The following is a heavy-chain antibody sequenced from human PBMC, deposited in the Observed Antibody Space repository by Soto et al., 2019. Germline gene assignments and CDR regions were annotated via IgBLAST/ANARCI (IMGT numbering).Heavy chain of an antibody. J-gene: IGHJ4*02. CDR1: GYTLITYG. Sequence: QVQLVQSGAEEKKPGASVKVSCKASGYTLITYGIYWVRQAPGQRLDWMGWINPGNGNTKYSQKFQGRVTFTRDTYANTAYMELSSLRSEDTALYYCAMGVGYSYGSYLDYWGQGTLVTVSS. D-gene: IGHD5-18*01. CDR3: AMGVGYSYGSYLDY. CDR2: INPGNGNT. V-gene: IGHV1-3*05.